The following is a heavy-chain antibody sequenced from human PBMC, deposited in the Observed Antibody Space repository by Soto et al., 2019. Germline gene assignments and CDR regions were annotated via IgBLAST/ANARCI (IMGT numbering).Heavy chain of an antibody. CDR2: VFHSGTT. CDR3: ARSAGWYAIHA. J-gene: IGHJ5*02. CDR1: GDSVSSPYY. D-gene: IGHD6-19*01. V-gene: IGHV4-4*02. Sequence: QVQLQESCLELVKPSGTLSLTCAVSGDSVSSPYYWCWVRQPPGKGLEWIGEVFHSGTTSYNPSLSSRVTISMDKSINQFSLDLSSVTAVDTAVYDCARSAGWYAIHAWGPGTLVIVSS.